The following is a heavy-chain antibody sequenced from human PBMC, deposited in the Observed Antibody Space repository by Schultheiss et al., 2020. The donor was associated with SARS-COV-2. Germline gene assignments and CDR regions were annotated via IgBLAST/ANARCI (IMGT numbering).Heavy chain of an antibody. Sequence: GGSLRLSCAASGFTFSSYVMHWVRQAPGKGLEWVAIISYDGSNKYYADSVKGRFTISRDNSKNTLYLQMNSLRAEDTAVYYCARDQRSDYGDYVDGVGGGVDIWGQGTMVTVSS. J-gene: IGHJ3*02. CDR2: ISYDGSNK. CDR1: GFTFSSYV. D-gene: IGHD4-17*01. V-gene: IGHV3-30*04. CDR3: ARDQRSDYGDYVDGVGGGVDI.